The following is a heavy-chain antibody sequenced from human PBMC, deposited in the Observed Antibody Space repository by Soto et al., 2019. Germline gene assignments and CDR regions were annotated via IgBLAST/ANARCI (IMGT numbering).Heavy chain of an antibody. Sequence: QVQLQESGPGLVKPSQTLSLTCTVSGGSISSGGYYWSWIRQHPGKGLEWIGYIYYGGSTYYNPCVKSRVTISVDTSKNQFSLKLSSVTAADTAVYYCARDTADCSGGSCYLFFAFDIWGQGTMVTVSS. V-gene: IGHV4-31*03. J-gene: IGHJ3*02. D-gene: IGHD2-15*01. CDR2: IYYGGST. CDR3: ARDTADCSGGSCYLFFAFDI. CDR1: GGSISSGGYY.